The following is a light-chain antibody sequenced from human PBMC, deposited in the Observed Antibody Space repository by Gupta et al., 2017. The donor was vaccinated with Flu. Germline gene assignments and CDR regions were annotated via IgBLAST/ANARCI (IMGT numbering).Light chain of an antibody. V-gene: IGLV2-8*03. Sequence: GAYNYVTWYQQPPGNAPKLIIYEVTRRPSGVPDRFFGSKSGNTASLTVSGLQAEDEAEYSCASYAGYVAGSSNICMFGGGTKLTVL. CDR2: EVT. CDR3: ASYAGYVAGSSNICM. J-gene: IGLJ3*02. CDR1: GAYNY.